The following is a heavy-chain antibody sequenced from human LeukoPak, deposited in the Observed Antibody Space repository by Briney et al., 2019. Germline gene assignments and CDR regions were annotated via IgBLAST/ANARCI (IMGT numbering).Heavy chain of an antibody. D-gene: IGHD5-12*01. CDR3: ARVNIVATTDLDY. Sequence: SETLSLTCTVSGGSISSYYWSWIRQPPGKGLEWIGFIFYSGTTNYNPSLKSRVTISVDTSKNQFSLKLSSVTAADTAVYYCARVNIVATTDLDYWGQGTLVTVSS. V-gene: IGHV4-59*12. CDR2: IFYSGTT. CDR1: GGSISSYY. J-gene: IGHJ4*02.